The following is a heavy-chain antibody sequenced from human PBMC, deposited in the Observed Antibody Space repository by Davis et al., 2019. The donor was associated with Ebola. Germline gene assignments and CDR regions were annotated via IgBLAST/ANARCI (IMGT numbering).Heavy chain of an antibody. CDR1: GYSFSTYW. V-gene: IGHV5-51*01. D-gene: IGHD3-22*01. Sequence: GESLKISCKGSGYSFSTYWIGWVRQIPGRGLEWMGTVYPGDSDTRYSPSFQGHVTISADRSTNTAYLQWSNLRASDTAIYYCAKLGRSSDYFGRHFDWWGQGTLVTVSS. CDR2: VYPGDSDT. CDR3: AKLGRSSDYFGRHFDW. J-gene: IGHJ4*02.